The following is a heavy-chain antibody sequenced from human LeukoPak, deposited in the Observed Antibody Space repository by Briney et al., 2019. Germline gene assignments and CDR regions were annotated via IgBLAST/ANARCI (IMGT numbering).Heavy chain of an antibody. J-gene: IGHJ4*02. CDR2: ISGYNGNT. Sequence: ASVKVSCKASGYTFTSYGISWVRQAPGQGLEWMGWISGYNGNTNYAQKLQGRVTMTTDTSTSTVYMELRSLRSDDTAVYYCARVLTGSGWYKDYWGQGTLSPSPQ. CDR1: GYTFTSYG. CDR3: ARVLTGSGWYKDY. D-gene: IGHD6-19*01. V-gene: IGHV1-18*04.